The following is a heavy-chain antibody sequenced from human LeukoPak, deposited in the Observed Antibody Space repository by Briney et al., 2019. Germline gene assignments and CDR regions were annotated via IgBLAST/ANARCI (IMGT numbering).Heavy chain of an antibody. V-gene: IGHV3-23*01. CDR2: ISGSGGST. CDR1: GFTFSSYA. CDR3: TKAQGGTNGLLDN. J-gene: IGHJ4*02. D-gene: IGHD3-16*01. Sequence: GGSLRLSCAASGFTFSSYAMSWVRQAPGKGLEWVSAISGSGGSTYYADSVKGRFTISRDNSKNTLYLQMNSLRAEDTAVYYCTKAQGGTNGLLDNWGQGTLVTVSS.